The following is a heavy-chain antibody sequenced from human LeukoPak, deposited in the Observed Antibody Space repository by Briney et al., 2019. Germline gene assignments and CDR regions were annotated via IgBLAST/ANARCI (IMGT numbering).Heavy chain of an antibody. V-gene: IGHV4-59*01. CDR3: AASRPPKDFWSGYYGY. J-gene: IGHJ4*02. CDR2: IYYSGST. D-gene: IGHD3-3*01. Sequence: SETLSHTCTVSGGSISSYYWSWIRQPPGKGLEWIGYIYYSGSTNYNPSLKSRVTISVDTSKNQFSLKLSSVTAADTAVYYCAASRPPKDFWSGYYGYWGQGTLVTVSS. CDR1: GGSISSYY.